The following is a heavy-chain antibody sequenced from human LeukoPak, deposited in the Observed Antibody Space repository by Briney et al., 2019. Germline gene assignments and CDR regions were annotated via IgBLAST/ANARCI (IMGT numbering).Heavy chain of an antibody. D-gene: IGHD6-19*01. J-gene: IGHJ6*03. CDR3: ARDFRAVAESYYYYYMDV. CDR2: ISRSSSYI. CDR1: GFTFSNYS. Sequence: PGGSLRLSCAASGFTFSNYSINWVRQAPGKGLEWASSISRSSSYIYYADSVRGRFTISRDNAKNSLYLQMNSLRAEDTAVYYCARDFRAVAESYYYYYMDVWGKGTTVTVSS. V-gene: IGHV3-21*01.